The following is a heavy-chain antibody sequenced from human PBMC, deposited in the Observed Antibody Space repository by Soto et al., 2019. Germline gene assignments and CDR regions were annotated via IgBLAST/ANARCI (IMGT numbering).Heavy chain of an antibody. CDR3: ASPKIAFYNWFDP. CDR1: GGSMSSSSYY. Sequence: ETLSLTCTVSGGSMSSSSYYWGWIRQPPGKGLEWIGSIYYSGTTYYNPSLKSRVTISVDTSKNQFSLNLSSVTAADTAVYYCASPKIAFYNWFDPWGQGTLVTVSS. D-gene: IGHD3-3*02. V-gene: IGHV4-39*01. CDR2: IYYSGTT. J-gene: IGHJ5*02.